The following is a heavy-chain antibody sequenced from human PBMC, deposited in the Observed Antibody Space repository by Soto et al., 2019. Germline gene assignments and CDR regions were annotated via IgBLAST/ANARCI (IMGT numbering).Heavy chain of an antibody. CDR3: TRANWYSEY. D-gene: IGHD7-27*01. CDR2: IYYNGNT. V-gene: IGHV4-59*11. J-gene: IGHJ4*02. CDR1: GGSISNHY. Sequence: QVQLQESGPGLVKPSETLSLTCSVSGGSISNHYWSWIRQPPGKGLEWIGYIYYNGNTNYNPSLKSRVTMLVDTSRNQISLKLTTVTAADTAVYYCTRANWYSEYWGQGTLVTVSS.